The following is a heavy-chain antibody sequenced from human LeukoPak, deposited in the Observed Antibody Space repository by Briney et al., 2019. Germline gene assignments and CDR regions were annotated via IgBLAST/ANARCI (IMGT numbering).Heavy chain of an antibody. D-gene: IGHD3-10*01. V-gene: IGHV4-59*01. CDR2: IYYSGST. Sequence: SETLSLTCTVSGGSISSYYWSWIRQPPGKELEWIGYIYYSGSTNYNPSLKSRVTMSVDTSKNQFSLKLSSVTAADTAVYYCARPAVGYYYGSGSYLGFDYWGQGTLVTVSS. J-gene: IGHJ4*02. CDR1: GGSISSYY. CDR3: ARPAVGYYYGSGSYLGFDY.